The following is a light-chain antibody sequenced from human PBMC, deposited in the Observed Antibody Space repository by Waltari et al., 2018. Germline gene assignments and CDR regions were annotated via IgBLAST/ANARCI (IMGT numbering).Light chain of an antibody. J-gene: IGLJ2*01. V-gene: IGLV2-8*01. CDR2: DVI. Sequence: QSALTPPPSASGSPGHSVTISCTVTARDVGGFRFVSWYQQHPGKSPRLIIYDVIKRPSGVPDRFSGSKSGNTASLTVSGLQPEDEADYFCCSFSGANNFLFGGGTKLTVL. CDR1: ARDVGGFRF. CDR3: CSFSGANNFL.